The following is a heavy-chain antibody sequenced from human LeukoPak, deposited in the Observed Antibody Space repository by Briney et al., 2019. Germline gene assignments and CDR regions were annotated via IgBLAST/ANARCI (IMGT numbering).Heavy chain of an antibody. V-gene: IGHV4-39*01. CDR3: ARHGGDYGNTSAVFAF. D-gene: IGHD4-17*01. CDR1: GDFIYNNYYY. Sequence: PSGTLSLTCTVSGDFIYNNYYYWGWIRQTPGKGLEWIASIHYSGTTHYTPSLKSRLTMSVDTAKNQFSLQLSSVTAADTAVYYCARHGGDYGNTSAVFAFWGQGALVTVFS. J-gene: IGHJ4*02. CDR2: IHYSGTT.